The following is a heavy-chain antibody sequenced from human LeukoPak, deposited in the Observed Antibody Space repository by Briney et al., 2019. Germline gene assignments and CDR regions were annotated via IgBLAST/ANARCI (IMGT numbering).Heavy chain of an antibody. CDR2: ISSSGSTI. Sequence: GGSLRLSCAASGFTFSSYEMNWVRQAPGKGLEWVSYISSSGSTIYYADSVKGRFTISRDNAKNSLYLQMNSLRAEDTAVYYCARSSYYSDPTPVDYWGQGTLVTVSS. D-gene: IGHD3-22*01. CDR1: GFTFSSYE. V-gene: IGHV3-48*03. CDR3: ARSSYYSDPTPVDY. J-gene: IGHJ4*02.